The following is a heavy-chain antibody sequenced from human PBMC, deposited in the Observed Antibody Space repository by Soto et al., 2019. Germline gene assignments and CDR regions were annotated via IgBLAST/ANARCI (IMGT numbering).Heavy chain of an antibody. CDR3: ARLGSSSGFFNWFDP. J-gene: IGHJ5*02. Sequence: PGESLKISCKGSGYSVTSYWIGWVRQMPGKGLEWMGIIYPGDSDTRYSPSFQGQVTISADKSISTAYLQWSSLKASDTAMYYCARLGSSSGFFNWFDPWGQGTLVTVSS. CDR1: GYSVTSYW. D-gene: IGHD6-6*01. CDR2: IYPGDSDT. V-gene: IGHV5-51*01.